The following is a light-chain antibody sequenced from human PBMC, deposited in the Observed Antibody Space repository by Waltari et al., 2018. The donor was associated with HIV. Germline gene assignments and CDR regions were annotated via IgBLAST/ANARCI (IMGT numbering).Light chain of an antibody. CDR3: CSYSSSGTVL. CDR2: DVS. V-gene: IGLV2-14*03. CDR1: SKHVGGFNY. J-gene: IGLJ2*01. Sequence: HSVLTQPASMSGSLGQSIPTSCLGSSKHVGGFNYVAWYQQSPDKAPRLVIYDVSNRPSGVSGRFSGSKSGSAASLTISGLQPEDEADYYCCSYSSSGTVLFGGGTRLTVL.